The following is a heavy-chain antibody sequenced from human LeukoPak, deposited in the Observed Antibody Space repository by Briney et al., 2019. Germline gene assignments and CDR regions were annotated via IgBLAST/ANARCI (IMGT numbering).Heavy chain of an antibody. Sequence: PGGSLRLSCAASGFTFSTYPMSWVRQAPGKGLEWVSAISASGGGTYYADSVKGRFTISRDNSRSTVFLQMSSLRAEDTAVYYCAKAPYCHNDVCRYFDYWGQGILVTVSS. CDR1: GFTFSTYP. V-gene: IGHV3-23*01. CDR2: ISASGGGT. CDR3: AKAPYCHNDVCRYFDY. D-gene: IGHD2-8*01. J-gene: IGHJ4*02.